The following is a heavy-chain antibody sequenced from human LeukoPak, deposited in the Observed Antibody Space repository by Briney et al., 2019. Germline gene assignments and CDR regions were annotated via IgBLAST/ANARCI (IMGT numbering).Heavy chain of an antibody. CDR1: GFTFSSYA. V-gene: IGHV3-23*01. D-gene: IGHD3-22*01. CDR2: ISGSGGST. J-gene: IGHJ4*02. CDR3: AKGHRTSTYYYDSSGYYLDY. Sequence: GGSLILSCAASGFTFSSYAMSWVRQAPGKGLEWVSGISGSGGSTYYADSVKGRFTISRDNSKNTLYLQMNSLRAEDTAVYYCAKGHRTSTYYYDSSGYYLDYWGQGTLVTVSS.